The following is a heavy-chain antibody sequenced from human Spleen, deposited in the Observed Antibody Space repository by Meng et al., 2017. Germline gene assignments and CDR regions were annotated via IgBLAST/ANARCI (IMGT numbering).Heavy chain of an antibody. J-gene: IGHJ4*02. Sequence: SETLSLTCTVSGGSIRNTNYYWAWIRQPPGKGLEWIGEINHSGSTNYNPSLESRATISVDTSQNNLSLKLSSVTAADSAVYYCARGPTTMAHDFDYWGQGTLVTVSS. CDR3: ARGPTTMAHDFDY. V-gene: IGHV4-39*02. CDR2: INHSGST. CDR1: GGSIRNTNYY. D-gene: IGHD4-11*01.